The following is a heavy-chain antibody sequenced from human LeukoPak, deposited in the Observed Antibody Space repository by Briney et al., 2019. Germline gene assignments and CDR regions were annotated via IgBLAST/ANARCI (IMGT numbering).Heavy chain of an antibody. J-gene: IGHJ5*02. CDR1: GGSISSYY. D-gene: IGHD6-19*01. CDR3: ARQSSGWMGWFDP. CDR2: IYYSGST. V-gene: IGHV4-59*08. Sequence: PSETLSLTRTVSGGSISSYYWSWIRQPPGKGLEWIGYIYYSGSTNYNPSLKSRVTISVDTSKNQFSLKLSSVTAADTAVYYCARQSSGWMGWFDPWGQGTLVTVSS.